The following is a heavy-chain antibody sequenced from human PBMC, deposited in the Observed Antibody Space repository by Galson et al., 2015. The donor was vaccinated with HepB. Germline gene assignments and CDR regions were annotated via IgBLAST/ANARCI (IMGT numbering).Heavy chain of an antibody. Sequence: SVKVSCKASGYTFTSYDINWVRQATGQGLEWMGWMNPNSGNTGYAQKFQGRVTMTRNTSISTAYMELSSLRSEDTAVYYCARLKGTNYYYGMDVRGQGTTVTVSS. CDR2: MNPNSGNT. D-gene: IGHD1-1*01. J-gene: IGHJ6*02. CDR1: GYTFTSYD. CDR3: ARLKGTNYYYGMDV. V-gene: IGHV1-8*01.